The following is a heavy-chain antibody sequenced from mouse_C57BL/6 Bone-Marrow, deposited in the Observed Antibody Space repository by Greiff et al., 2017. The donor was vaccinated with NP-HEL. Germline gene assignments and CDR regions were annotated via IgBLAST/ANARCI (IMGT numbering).Heavy chain of an antibody. CDR3: ARVSVVAPMDY. CDR2: ISDGGSYT. D-gene: IGHD1-1*01. Sequence: EVKLVESGGGLVKPGGSLKLSCAASGFTFSSYAMSWVRQTPEKSLEWVATISDGGSYTYYPDNVKGRFTISRDNAKNNLYLQMSHLKSEDTAMYYCARVSVVAPMDYWGQGTSVTVSS. CDR1: GFTFSSYA. J-gene: IGHJ4*01. V-gene: IGHV5-4*03.